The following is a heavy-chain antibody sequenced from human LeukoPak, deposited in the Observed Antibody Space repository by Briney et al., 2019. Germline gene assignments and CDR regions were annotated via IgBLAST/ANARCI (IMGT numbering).Heavy chain of an antibody. J-gene: IGHJ6*03. CDR1: GYTFTSYG. D-gene: IGHD3-10*01. CDR3: ARAGFGELYYYYYYMDV. CDR2: ISAYNGNT. Sequence: ASVKVSCKASGYTFTSYGISWVRQAPGQGLEWMGWISAYNGNTNYAQKLQGRVTMTTDTSTSTAYMELRSLRSEDTAVYYCARAGFGELYYYYYYMDVWGKGTTVTVSS. V-gene: IGHV1-18*01.